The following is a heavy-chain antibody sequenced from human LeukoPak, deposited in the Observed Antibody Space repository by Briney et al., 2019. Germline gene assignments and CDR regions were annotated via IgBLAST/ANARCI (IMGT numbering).Heavy chain of an antibody. CDR2: IYYSGST. Sequence: SETLSLTCTVSGGSITGYYWSWIRQPPGKGLEWLGYIYYSGSTNYNPSLKSRVTISVDTSKKQFSLKLTSVTAADTAVYYCARSRFYYDSSGYYYFDYWGQGTLVTVSS. D-gene: IGHD3-22*01. V-gene: IGHV4-59*01. CDR3: ARSRFYYDSSGYYYFDY. CDR1: GGSITGYY. J-gene: IGHJ4*02.